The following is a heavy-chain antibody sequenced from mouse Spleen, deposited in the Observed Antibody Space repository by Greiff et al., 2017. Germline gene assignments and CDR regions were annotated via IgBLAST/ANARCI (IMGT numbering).Heavy chain of an antibody. CDR3: ATSRYGGFPY. Sequence: VQLQQSGPELVKPGASVKISCKASGYAFTGDYMNWVKQSPEKSLEWIGEINPNTGDTTYNQNFKAKATLTVDKSSSTAYMQLKSLTSEDYAVYYCATSRYGGFPYWGQGTLVTVSA. CDR2: INPNTGDT. V-gene: IGHV1-42*01. CDR1: GYAFTGDY. J-gene: IGHJ3*01. D-gene: IGHD1-1*01.